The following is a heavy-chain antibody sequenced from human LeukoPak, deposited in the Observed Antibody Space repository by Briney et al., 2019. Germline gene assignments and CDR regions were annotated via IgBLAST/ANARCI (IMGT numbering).Heavy chain of an antibody. CDR2: MNPNSGNT. D-gene: IGHD3/OR15-3a*01. V-gene: IGHV1-8*01. Sequence: ASVKVSCKASGYTFTSYDINWVRQATGQGLEWMGWMNPNSGNTGYAQKFQGRVTMTRNTSISTAYMELSSLRSEDTAVYYCARLDHPPDYYYYYMDVWGKGTTVTISS. J-gene: IGHJ6*03. CDR3: ARLDHPPDYYYYYMDV. CDR1: GYTFTSYD.